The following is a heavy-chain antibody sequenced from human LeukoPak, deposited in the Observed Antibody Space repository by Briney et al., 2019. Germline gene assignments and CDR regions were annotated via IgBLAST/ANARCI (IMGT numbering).Heavy chain of an antibody. J-gene: IGHJ4*02. D-gene: IGHD4-11*01. CDR1: GYTFTSYG. V-gene: IGHV1-18*01. CDR3: ARDSRTTGFDY. CDR2: ISAYNGNT. Sequence: ASVKVSCKASGYTFTSYGISWVRQAPGQGLEWMGWISAYNGNTNYAQRLQGRVTMTTDTSTSTAYMELRSLRSDVTAVYYCARDSRTTGFDYWGQGTLVTVSS.